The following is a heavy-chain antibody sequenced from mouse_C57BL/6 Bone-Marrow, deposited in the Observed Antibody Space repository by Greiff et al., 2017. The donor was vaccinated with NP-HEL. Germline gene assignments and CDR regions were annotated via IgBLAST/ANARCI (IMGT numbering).Heavy chain of an antibody. D-gene: IGHD1-1*01. Sequence: QVQLQQSGAELVRPGTSVKVSCKASGYAFTNYLIEWVKQRPGQGLEWIGVINPGSGGTNYNEKFKGKATLTADKSSSTAYMQLSSLTSEDSAVYFGARGLLRFFPYIDYWGQGTTLTVSS. CDR3: ARGLLRFFPYIDY. CDR2: INPGSGGT. J-gene: IGHJ2*01. CDR1: GYAFTNYL. V-gene: IGHV1-54*01.